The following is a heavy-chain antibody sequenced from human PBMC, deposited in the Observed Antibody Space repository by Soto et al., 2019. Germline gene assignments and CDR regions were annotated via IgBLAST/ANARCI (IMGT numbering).Heavy chain of an antibody. J-gene: IGHJ4*02. D-gene: IGHD6-13*01. CDR3: AASSGIAAAGATFDY. CDR1: GGSISSYY. Sequence: QVQLQESGPGLVKPSETLSLTCTVSGGSISSYYWSWIRQPPGKGLEWIGYIYYSGSTNYNPSLKSRVTISVDTSKNQFSLKLSSVTAADTAVYYCAASSGIAAAGATFDYWGQGTLVTVSS. CDR2: IYYSGST. V-gene: IGHV4-59*01.